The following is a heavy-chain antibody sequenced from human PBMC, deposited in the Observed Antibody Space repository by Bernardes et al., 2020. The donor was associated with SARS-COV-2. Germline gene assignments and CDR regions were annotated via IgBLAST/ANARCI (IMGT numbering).Heavy chain of an antibody. J-gene: IGHJ4*02. Sequence: GGSLRLSCAASGFTFSNYCMHWVRQAPGKGLVWVSRLSDYGGITTYADSVKGRFTISRDKAKNTLYLQMNSLRAEDTAVYYCARIDEVTGRDYWSQGTLVTVSS. CDR2: LSDYGGIT. CDR1: GFTFSNYC. D-gene: IGHD6-19*01. CDR3: ARIDEVTGRDY. V-gene: IGHV3-74*01.